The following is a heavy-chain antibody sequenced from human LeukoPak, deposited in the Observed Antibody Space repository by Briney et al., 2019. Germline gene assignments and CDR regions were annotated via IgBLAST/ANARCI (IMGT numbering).Heavy chain of an antibody. CDR2: INSDGSST. D-gene: IGHD4-17*01. J-gene: IGHJ4*02. CDR1: GFTFSSYW. CDR3: ATGGYGDYLGY. Sequence: QPGGSLRLSCAASGFTFSSYWMHWVRQAPGKGLVWVSRINSDGSSTSYADSVKGRFTISRDNAKNTLYLQMNSLRAEDTAVYYCATGGYGDYLGYWGQGTLVTVSS. V-gene: IGHV3-74*01.